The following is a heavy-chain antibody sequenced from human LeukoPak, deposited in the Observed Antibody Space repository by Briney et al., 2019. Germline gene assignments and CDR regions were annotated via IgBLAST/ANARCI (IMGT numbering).Heavy chain of an antibody. CDR3: AAIAARSDWFDP. CDR1: GGSISSYY. V-gene: IGHV4-59*01. J-gene: IGHJ5*02. D-gene: IGHD6-6*01. Sequence: PSETLSLTCTVSGGSISSYYWSWIRQPPGKGLEWIGYIYYSGSTNYNPYLKSRVTISVDTSKNQFSLKLSSVTAADTAVYYCAAIAARSDWFDPWGQGTLVTVSS. CDR2: IYYSGST.